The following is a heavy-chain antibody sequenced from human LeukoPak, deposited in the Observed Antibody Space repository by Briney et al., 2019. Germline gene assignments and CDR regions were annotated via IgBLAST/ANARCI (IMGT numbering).Heavy chain of an antibody. V-gene: IGHV1-69*13. D-gene: IGHD2-2*01. J-gene: IGHJ6*02. CDR1: GGTFSSYA. CDR2: IIPIFGTA. CDR3: ARWDCSSTSCYSTDYYYYGMDV. Sequence: SVTVSCTASGGTFSSYAISWVRQAPGQGLEWMGGIIPIFGTANYAQKFQGRVTITADESTSTAYMELSSLRSEDTAVYYCARWDCSSTSCYSTDYYYYGMDVWGQGTTVTVSS.